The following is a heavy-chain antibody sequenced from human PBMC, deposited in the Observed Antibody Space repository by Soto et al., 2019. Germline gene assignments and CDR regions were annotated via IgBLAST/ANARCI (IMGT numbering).Heavy chain of an antibody. CDR3: AKADYGDYGFDY. CDR1: GITFSSYA. V-gene: IGHV3-23*01. CDR2: ISDSGGST. J-gene: IGHJ4*02. Sequence: EVQLLESGGGLVQPGGSLRLSCAASGITFSSYAMSWVRQAPGKGLEWVSGISDSGGSTYYADSVKGRFTSSRDNSKNTLYLQMNSLRAEDTAVYYCAKADYGDYGFDYWGQGTLVTVSS. D-gene: IGHD4-17*01.